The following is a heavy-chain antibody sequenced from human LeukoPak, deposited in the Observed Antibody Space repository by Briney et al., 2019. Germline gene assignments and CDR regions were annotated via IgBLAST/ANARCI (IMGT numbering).Heavy chain of an antibody. D-gene: IGHD2-15*01. V-gene: IGHV3-23*01. Sequence: GSLRLSCAASGFTFSSYAMSWVRQAPGKGLEWVSAISGSGGSTYYADSVKGRFTISRDNSKDTLYLQMNSLRAEDTAVYYCARSWVVVVAASLPYWGQGTLVTVSS. CDR3: ARSWVVVVAASLPY. J-gene: IGHJ4*02. CDR2: ISGSGGST. CDR1: GFTFSSYA.